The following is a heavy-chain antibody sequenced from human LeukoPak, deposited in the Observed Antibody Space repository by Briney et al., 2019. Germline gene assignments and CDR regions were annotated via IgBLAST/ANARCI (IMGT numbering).Heavy chain of an antibody. CDR1: GGSFSGYY. V-gene: IGHV4-34*01. CDR2: INHSGST. CDR3: ARSATAMVGELWSYYYYYYMDV. Sequence: SETLSLTCAVYGGSFSGYYWSWIRQPPGKGLEWIGEINHSGSTNYNPSLKSRVTISVDTSKNQFSLKLSSVTAADTAVYYCARSATAMVGELWSYYYYYYMDVWGKGTTVTVSS. D-gene: IGHD5-18*01. J-gene: IGHJ6*03.